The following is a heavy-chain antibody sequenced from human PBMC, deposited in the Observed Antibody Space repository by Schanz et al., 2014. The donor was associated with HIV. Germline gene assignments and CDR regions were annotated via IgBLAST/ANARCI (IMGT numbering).Heavy chain of an antibody. CDR1: GFTFSGYG. V-gene: IGHV3-7*01. CDR2: VKEDGSVK. CDR3: ARDYRFATDS. J-gene: IGHJ4*02. Sequence: VNLVESGGDVVQPGRSLRLSCAASGFTFSGYGMHWVRQAPGKGLEWLANVKEDGSVKGEVDSVKGRFTISRDNAKNSLYLQMNSLRVDDTAVYYCARDYRFATDSWGQGTLVTVSS. D-gene: IGHD3-16*02.